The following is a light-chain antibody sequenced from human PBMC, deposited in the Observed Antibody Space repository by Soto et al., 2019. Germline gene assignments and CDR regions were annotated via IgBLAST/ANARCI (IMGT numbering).Light chain of an antibody. V-gene: IGKV3-20*01. CDR2: GAS. Sequence: EIVLTQSPGTLSLSPGETATLSCRASQSVRRDYLAWLQQKPGRAPRVLIYGASSRAAGIPDRFSGSGSGTAFTLTISRLEAEDSAVYYCQQYGAAPRTFGQGTKVDIK. CDR3: QQYGAAPRT. CDR1: QSVRRDY. J-gene: IGKJ1*01.